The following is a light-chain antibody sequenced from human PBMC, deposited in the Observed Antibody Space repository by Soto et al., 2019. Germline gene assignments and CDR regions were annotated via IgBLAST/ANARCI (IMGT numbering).Light chain of an antibody. Sequence: EILMTHSQATLSVSPGERATLSCRASQTVSSSYLAWYQQKPGQAPRLLIYGASSRATGIPDRFSGSGSGTDFTLTISRLEPEDFAVYYCQQYGTSPGITFGQRTRLEI. CDR1: QTVSSSY. CDR3: QQYGTSPGIT. V-gene: IGKV3-20*01. CDR2: GAS. J-gene: IGKJ5*01.